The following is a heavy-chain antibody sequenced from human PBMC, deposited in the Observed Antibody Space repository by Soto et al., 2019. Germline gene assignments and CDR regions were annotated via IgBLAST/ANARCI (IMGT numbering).Heavy chain of an antibody. J-gene: IGHJ3*02. V-gene: IGHV3-21*01. CDR2: ISSSSSYI. Sequence: GGSLRLSCAASGFTFSSYSMNWVRQAPGKGLEWVSSISSSSSYIYYADSVKGRFTISRDNAKNSLYLQMNSLRAEDMAVYYCAREVTMVRGVYYRGAFDIWGQGTMVTVSS. D-gene: IGHD3-10*01. CDR1: GFTFSSYS. CDR3: AREVTMVRGVYYRGAFDI.